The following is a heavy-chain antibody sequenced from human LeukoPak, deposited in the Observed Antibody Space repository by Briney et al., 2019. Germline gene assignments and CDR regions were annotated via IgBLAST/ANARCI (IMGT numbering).Heavy chain of an antibody. V-gene: IGHV4-4*07. D-gene: IGHD4-17*01. CDR2: FYTSGST. CDR1: GGSISSYY. J-gene: IGHJ5*02. Sequence: PSETLSPTCTVSGGSISSYYWNWIRQPAGKGLEWIGRFYTSGSTNYNPSLKSRVTMSVDTSKNQFSLKLSSVTAADTAVYYCARDRGNYGDYAYNWFDPWGQGTLVTVSS. CDR3: ARDRGNYGDYAYNWFDP.